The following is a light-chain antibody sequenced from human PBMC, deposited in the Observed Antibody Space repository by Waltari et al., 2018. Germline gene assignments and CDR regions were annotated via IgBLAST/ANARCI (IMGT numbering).Light chain of an antibody. CDR1: QTVRTY. CDR2: DAS. V-gene: IGKV3-11*01. J-gene: IGKJ2*01. Sequence: IVLTQSPATLSLSPGDRATLSCRASQTVRTYLVWYQQKPGQAPRLLIFDASSRAPGIPAKFSGSGSGTDFTLTVSNLEPDDFAVYYCQQRINWPYTFGQGTRVEIK. CDR3: QQRINWPYT.